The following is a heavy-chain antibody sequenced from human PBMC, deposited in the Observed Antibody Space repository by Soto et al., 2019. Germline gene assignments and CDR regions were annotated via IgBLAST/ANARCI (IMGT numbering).Heavy chain of an antibody. D-gene: IGHD1-7*01. CDR3: ARYIPGTTSFDY. V-gene: IGHV3-72*01. J-gene: IGHJ4*02. CDR2: SRDKGNSYST. Sequence: EVQLVESGGTLVQPGGSLRLSCAGSGFTFSDYYIDWVRQAPGKGLEWVGRSRDKGNSYSTDYAASVKGRFTVSRDASKNSLYLQMNSLKADDTVLYYCARYIPGTTSFDYWGQGTLVTVSS. CDR1: GFTFSDYY.